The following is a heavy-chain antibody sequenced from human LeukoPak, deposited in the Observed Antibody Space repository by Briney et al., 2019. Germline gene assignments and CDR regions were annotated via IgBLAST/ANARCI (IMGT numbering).Heavy chain of an antibody. CDR2: IYPGDSDT. V-gene: IGHV5-51*01. CDR1: GDTFSTHW. D-gene: IGHD1-26*01. J-gene: IGHJ3*02. CDR3: ARVDAKFSGSYLSEQNAFDI. Sequence: GESLKISCKGSGDTFSTHWIAWVRQKPGRGLEWMGTIYPGDSDTRYSPPFQGQVTISADKSISTAYLQWSSLKASDTAMYYCARVDAKFSGSYLSEQNAFDIWGQGTMVTVSS.